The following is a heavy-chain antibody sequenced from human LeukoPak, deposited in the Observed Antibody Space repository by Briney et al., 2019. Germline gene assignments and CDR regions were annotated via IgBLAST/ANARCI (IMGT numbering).Heavy chain of an antibody. D-gene: IGHD3-22*01. V-gene: IGHV1-8*01. J-gene: IGHJ4*02. CDR2: MNPNSGNT. CDR1: GYTFTSYD. Sequence: ASVKVSCKASGYTFTSYDINWVRQATGQGLEWMGWMNPNSGNTGYAQKFQGRVTMTRNTSIGTAYMELSSLRSEDTAVYYCARDLSSSSGYYLIPDFDYWGQGTLVTVSS. CDR3: ARDLSSSSGYYLIPDFDY.